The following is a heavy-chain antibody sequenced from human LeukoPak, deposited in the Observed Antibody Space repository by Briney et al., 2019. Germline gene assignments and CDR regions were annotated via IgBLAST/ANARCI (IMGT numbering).Heavy chain of an antibody. CDR2: ISSSSSYI. CDR1: GFTFSSYS. CDR3: ASGVVGATAGY. V-gene: IGHV3-21*01. Sequence: TGGSLRLSCAASGFTFSSYSMNWVRQAPGKGLEWVSSISSSSSYIYYADSVKGRFTISRDNAKNSLYLQMNSLRAEDTAVYYCASGVVGATAGYWGQGTLVTVSS. J-gene: IGHJ4*02. D-gene: IGHD1-26*01.